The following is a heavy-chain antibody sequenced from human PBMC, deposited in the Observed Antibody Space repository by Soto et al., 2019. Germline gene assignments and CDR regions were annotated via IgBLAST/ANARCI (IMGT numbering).Heavy chain of an antibody. J-gene: IGHJ4*02. D-gene: IGHD3-22*01. CDR2: FDPEDGET. CDR3: ATGPPITMIVVVINKYFDY. CDR1: GYTLTELS. V-gene: IGHV1-24*01. Sequence: QVQLVQSGAEVKKPGASVKVSCKVSGYTLTELSMHWVRQAPGKGLEWMGGFDPEDGETIYAQKFQGRVTMTEDTSTDTAYMELSSLRSEDTAVYYCATGPPITMIVVVINKYFDYWGQGTLVTVSS.